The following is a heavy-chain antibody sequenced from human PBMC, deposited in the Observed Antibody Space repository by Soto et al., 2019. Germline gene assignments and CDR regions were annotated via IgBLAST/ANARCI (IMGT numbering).Heavy chain of an antibody. V-gene: IGHV1-8*01. CDR1: GYPFTSYY. Sequence: GSSVKVSCKASGYPFTSYYINWVRQATGQGLEWMGWMNPNSGNTGYAQKFQGRVTMTRNTSISTAYMELSSLRSEDTAGYYWARGRRLSSDYWGQGTLVTVYS. CDR3: ARGRRLSSDY. J-gene: IGHJ4*02. D-gene: IGHD6-6*01. CDR2: MNPNSGNT.